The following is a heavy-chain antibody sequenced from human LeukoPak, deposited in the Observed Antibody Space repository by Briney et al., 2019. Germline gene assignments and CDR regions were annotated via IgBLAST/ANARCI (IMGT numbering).Heavy chain of an antibody. CDR1: GFTFSTST. Sequence: GRSLRLSCAASGFTFSTSTMNWVRQAPGKGLEWVSSISSSNDYIYYADSVKGRFTISRDNAKNSLSLQMNSLRAEDTAVYYCVRIPNSAGFPNWFDPWGQGTLVTVSS. CDR2: ISSSNDYI. D-gene: IGHD6-19*01. V-gene: IGHV3-21*01. J-gene: IGHJ5*02. CDR3: VRIPNSAGFPNWFDP.